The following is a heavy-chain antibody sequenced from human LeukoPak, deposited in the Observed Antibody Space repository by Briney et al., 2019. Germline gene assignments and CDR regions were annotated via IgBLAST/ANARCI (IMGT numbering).Heavy chain of an antibody. CDR1: GGSISSYY. CDR3: ARDLSGGSGSLYV. CDR2: IYYSGST. Sequence: SETLSLTCTVSGGSISSYYWSWIRQPPGKGLEWIGYIYYSGSTNYNPSLESRVTISVDTSKNQFSLKLSSVTAADTAVYYCARDLSGGSGSLYVWGKGTTVTVSS. D-gene: IGHD3-10*01. J-gene: IGHJ6*04. V-gene: IGHV4-59*01.